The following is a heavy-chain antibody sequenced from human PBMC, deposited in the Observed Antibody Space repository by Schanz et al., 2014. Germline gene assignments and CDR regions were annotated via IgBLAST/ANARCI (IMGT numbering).Heavy chain of an antibody. J-gene: IGHJ6*03. CDR1: GYTFTSYD. V-gene: IGHV1-8*01. D-gene: IGHD3-10*01. CDR3: ARVSMEFERGKSYYYYMDV. Sequence: VQLVQSGAEVKRPGASVRVSCKASGYTFTSYDFNWVRQAPGQGLEWMGWMNPNSGDTGYPRKFQDRVTMIRNTSISTAYMELNSLTSEDTAVYYCARVSMEFERGKSYYYYMDVWGRGTTVTVSS. CDR2: MNPNSGDT.